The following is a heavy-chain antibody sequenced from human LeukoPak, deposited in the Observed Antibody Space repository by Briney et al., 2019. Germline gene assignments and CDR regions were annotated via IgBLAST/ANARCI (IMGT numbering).Heavy chain of an antibody. Sequence: GGSLRLSCGVSGFSFSSFAMHWVRQAPGKGLEWVAVNKYYADSVKGRFTISRDNSKNTVYLQMNSLRAEDTAVYYCAKGSGGYSGSGSPHFDSWGQGTLVAVSS. CDR3: AKGSGGYSGSGSPHFDS. V-gene: IGHV3-33*06. CDR2: NK. D-gene: IGHD3-10*01. J-gene: IGHJ4*02. CDR1: GFSFSSFA.